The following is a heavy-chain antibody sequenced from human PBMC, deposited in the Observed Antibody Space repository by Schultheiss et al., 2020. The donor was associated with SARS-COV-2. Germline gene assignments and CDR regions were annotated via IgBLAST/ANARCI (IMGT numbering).Heavy chain of an antibody. CDR1: GYTFTSYA. Sequence: ASVKVSCKASGYTFTSYAMHWVRQATGQGLEWMGWISAYNGNTNYAQKFQDRVTMTTDTSTSTAYMELRSLRSDDTAVYYCARAPPQQWLVLFDYWGQGTLVTVSS. D-gene: IGHD6-19*01. CDR2: ISAYNGNT. J-gene: IGHJ4*02. V-gene: IGHV1-18*01. CDR3: ARAPPQQWLVLFDY.